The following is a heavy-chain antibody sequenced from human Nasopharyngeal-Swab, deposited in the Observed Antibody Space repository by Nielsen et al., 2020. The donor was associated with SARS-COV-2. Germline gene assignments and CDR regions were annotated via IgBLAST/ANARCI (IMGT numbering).Heavy chain of an antibody. CDR3: ATDGVRNFDY. CDR1: GFNINSYV. D-gene: IGHD4-17*01. Sequence: GESLKISCSASGFNINSYVMNWVRQAPGKGLEWVSGIGGSGVNTYYADSVKGRFTISRDNSKNMLYLQMSSLRAEDTAIYYCATDGVRNFDYWGQGTLVTVSS. J-gene: IGHJ4*02. CDR2: IGGSGVNT. V-gene: IGHV3-23*01.